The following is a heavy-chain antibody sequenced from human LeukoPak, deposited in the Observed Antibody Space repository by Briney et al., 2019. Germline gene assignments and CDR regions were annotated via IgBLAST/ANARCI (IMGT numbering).Heavy chain of an antibody. CDR2: IIPIFGTA. Sequence: SVKVSCKASGGTFSSYAISWVRQAPGQGLEWMGGIIPIFGTANYAQKFQGRLTITADKSTSTAYMELSSLRSEDTAVYYCARGHYGSGSYSPADWGQGTLVAVSS. CDR3: ARGHYGSGSYSPAD. V-gene: IGHV1-69*06. J-gene: IGHJ4*02. D-gene: IGHD3-10*01. CDR1: GGTFSSYA.